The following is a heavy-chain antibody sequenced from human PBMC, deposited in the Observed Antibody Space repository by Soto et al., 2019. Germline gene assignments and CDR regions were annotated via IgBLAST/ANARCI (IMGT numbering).Heavy chain of an antibody. CDR2: IGTAGDT. CDR1: GFTFSSYD. CDR3: ARATVTTLGMDV. V-gene: IGHV3-13*01. D-gene: IGHD4-17*01. Sequence: EVQLVESGGGLVQPGGSLRLSCAASGFTFSSYDMHWVRQATGKGLEWVSAIGTAGDTYYPGSVKGRFTISRENAKNSLYLQMNSLRAGDTAVYYCARATVTTLGMDVWGQGTTVTVSS. J-gene: IGHJ6*02.